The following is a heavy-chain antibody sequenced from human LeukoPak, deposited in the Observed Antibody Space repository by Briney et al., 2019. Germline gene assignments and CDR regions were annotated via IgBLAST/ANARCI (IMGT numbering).Heavy chain of an antibody. CDR3: ARASFAYYYDSSGSKEGAFDI. D-gene: IGHD3-22*01. CDR1: GGTFSGYA. V-gene: IGHV1-69*04. J-gene: IGHJ3*02. Sequence: ASVKVSCKASGGTFSGYAISWVRQAPGQGLEWMGRIIPILGIANYAQKFQGRVTITADKSTSTAYMELSSLRSEDTAVYYCARASFAYYYDSSGSKEGAFDIWGQGTMVTVSS. CDR2: IIPILGIA.